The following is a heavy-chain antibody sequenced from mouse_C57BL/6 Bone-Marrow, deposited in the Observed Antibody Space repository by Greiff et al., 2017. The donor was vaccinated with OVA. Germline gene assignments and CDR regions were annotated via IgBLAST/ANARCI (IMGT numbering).Heavy chain of an antibody. V-gene: IGHV1-56*01. D-gene: IGHD1-1*01. CDR3: ARSIYYSPFAY. CDR1: GYTFTSHW. J-gene: IGHJ3*01. Sequence: VQLQQSGPELVRPGASVKISCKAPGYTFTSHWMQWVRQRPGQGLEWLGVLFPGSGSTSYNAKFKGQATLTVDTSSSTAYMQVRSLTSEDSAVYFCARSIYYSPFAYWGQGTLVTVSA. CDR2: LFPGSGST.